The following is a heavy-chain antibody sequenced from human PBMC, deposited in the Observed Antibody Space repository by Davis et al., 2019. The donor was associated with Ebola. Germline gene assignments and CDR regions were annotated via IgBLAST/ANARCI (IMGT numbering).Heavy chain of an antibody. CDR1: GFTFSSYA. D-gene: IGHD6-25*01. Sequence: PGGSLRLSCAASGFTFSSYAMSWVRQAPGKGLEWVSAISGSGGSTYYADSVKGRFTISRDNAKNSLYLQMNSLRDEDTAVYYCARGPQIYGSGYYFDYWGQGTLVTVSS. CDR3: ARGPQIYGSGYYFDY. V-gene: IGHV3-23*01. J-gene: IGHJ4*02. CDR2: ISGSGGST.